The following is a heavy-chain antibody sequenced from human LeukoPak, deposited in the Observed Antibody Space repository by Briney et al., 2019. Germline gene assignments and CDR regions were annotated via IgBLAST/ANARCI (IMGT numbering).Heavy chain of an antibody. Sequence: ASVKVSCKASGYTFTGYYMHWVRQAPGQGLEWMGWINPNSGGTNYAQKFQGRVTMTRDTSISTAYMELSRLRSDDTAVYYCARVRPHWGYAFDIWGQGTMVTVSS. D-gene: IGHD7-27*01. CDR2: INPNSGGT. J-gene: IGHJ3*02. V-gene: IGHV1-2*02. CDR3: ARVRPHWGYAFDI. CDR1: GYTFTGYY.